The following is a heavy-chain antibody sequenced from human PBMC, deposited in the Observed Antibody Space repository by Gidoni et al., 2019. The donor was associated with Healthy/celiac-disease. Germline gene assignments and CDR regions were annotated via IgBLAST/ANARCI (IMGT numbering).Heavy chain of an antibody. CDR2: ISYDGSNK. J-gene: IGHJ4*02. CDR3: AKGRRIAVAGTPSDY. V-gene: IGHV3-30*18. Sequence: QVQLVESGGVVVQPGRSLQLSCAASGFTFRSYGMHWVRQAPGKGLEWVAVISYDGSNKYYADSVKGRFTISRDNSKNTLYLQMNSLRAEDTAVYYCAKGRRIAVAGTPSDYWGQGTLVTVSS. D-gene: IGHD6-19*01. CDR1: GFTFRSYG.